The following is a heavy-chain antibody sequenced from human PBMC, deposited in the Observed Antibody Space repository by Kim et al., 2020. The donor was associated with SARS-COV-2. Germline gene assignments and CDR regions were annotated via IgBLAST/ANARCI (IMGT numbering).Heavy chain of an antibody. CDR2: IKQDGSEK. CDR1: GFTFSSYW. Sequence: GGSLRLSCAASGFTFSSYWMSWVRQAPGKGLEWVANIKQDGSEKYYVDSVKGRFTISRDNAKNSLYLQMNSLRAEDTAVYYCARGDYDFWSGYVGYYYGMDVWGQGTTVTVSS. V-gene: IGHV3-7*03. J-gene: IGHJ6*02. D-gene: IGHD3-3*01. CDR3: ARGDYDFWSGYVGYYYGMDV.